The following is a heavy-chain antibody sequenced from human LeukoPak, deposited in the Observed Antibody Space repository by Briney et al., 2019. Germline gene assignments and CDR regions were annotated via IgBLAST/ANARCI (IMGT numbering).Heavy chain of an antibody. Sequence: SETLSLTCTVSGGSISSGGYYWSWIRQPPGKGLEWIGYIYHSGSTYYNPSLKSRVTISVDRSKNQFSLKLSSVTAADTAVYYCARDQRFQGIFGVIFNWFDPWGQGTLVTVSS. CDR1: GGSISSGGYY. J-gene: IGHJ5*02. D-gene: IGHD3-3*01. V-gene: IGHV4-30-2*01. CDR3: ARDQRFQGIFGVIFNWFDP. CDR2: IYHSGST.